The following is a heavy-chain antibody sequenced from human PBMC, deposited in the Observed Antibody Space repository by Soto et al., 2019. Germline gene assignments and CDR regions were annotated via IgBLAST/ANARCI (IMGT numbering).Heavy chain of an antibody. D-gene: IGHD6-6*01. V-gene: IGHV4-34*01. CDR3: ARGLSSSATFYHYYGMDF. CDR2: INHSGST. CDR1: GGSFRGYH. Sequence: SETLSLTCAVYGGSFRGYHWSWIRQPPGKGLEWIGEINHSGSTNYNPSLKSRVIISLETSKNQFSLILTSVTAADTAVYYCARGLSSSATFYHYYGMDFWGQGTTVTVSS. J-gene: IGHJ6*02.